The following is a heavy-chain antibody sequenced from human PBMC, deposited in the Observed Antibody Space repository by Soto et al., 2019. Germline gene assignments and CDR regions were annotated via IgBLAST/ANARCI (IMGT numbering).Heavy chain of an antibody. D-gene: IGHD3-22*01. CDR3: ARPYYDSSGSLEQ. Sequence: GESLKISCMTSGYNFDNNWIGWVRQVPGRGLEWMGIIYPDDFDTRYSPSFQGQVTISADKSSRTIYLHWNSLKASDTAMYFCARPYYDSSGSLEQWGQGTLVTVSS. J-gene: IGHJ4*02. CDR2: IYPDDFDT. CDR1: GYNFDNNW. V-gene: IGHV5-51*01.